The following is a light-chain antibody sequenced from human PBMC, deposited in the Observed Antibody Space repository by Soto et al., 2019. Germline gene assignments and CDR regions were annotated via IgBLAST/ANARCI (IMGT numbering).Light chain of an antibody. V-gene: IGLV8-61*01. CDR2: STN. CDR3: VLYMGRGISV. Sequence: QTVVTQEPSFTVSPGGTVTLTCGLTSGSVSTDFYPSWYHQTPGQAPRILIFSTNTRSSGVPDRFSGSILGSKAALTITGAQADDESHYYCVLYMGRGISVFGGWTKLTVL. J-gene: IGLJ3*02. CDR1: SGSVSTDFY.